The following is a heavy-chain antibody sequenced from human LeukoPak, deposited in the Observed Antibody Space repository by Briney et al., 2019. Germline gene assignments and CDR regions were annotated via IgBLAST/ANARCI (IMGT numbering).Heavy chain of an antibody. CDR1: GGSISSSSYY. Sequence: SETLSLTCTVSGGSISSSSYYWGWIRQPPGKGLEWIGSIYYSGSTYYNPSLKSRVTISVDTSKNQFSLKLSSVTAADTAVYYCARDRPPYCGGDCYPFDYWGQGTLVTVSS. CDR2: IYYSGST. J-gene: IGHJ4*02. CDR3: ARDRPPYCGGDCYPFDY. V-gene: IGHV4-39*07. D-gene: IGHD2-21*02.